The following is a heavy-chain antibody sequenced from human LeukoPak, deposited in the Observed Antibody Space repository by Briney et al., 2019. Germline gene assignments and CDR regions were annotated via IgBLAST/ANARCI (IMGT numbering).Heavy chain of an antibody. CDR1: GGSISSYY. CDR3: ASRDYHDNRIDY. J-gene: IGHJ4*02. D-gene: IGHD3-22*01. V-gene: IGHV4-59*08. Sequence: SETLSLTCTVSGGSISSYYWSWIRQPPGQGLEWIGYIYYSGSTNYNPSLKSRVTISVDTSKNQFSLKLSSVTAADTAVYYCASRDYHDNRIDYWGQGTLVTVSS. CDR2: IYYSGST.